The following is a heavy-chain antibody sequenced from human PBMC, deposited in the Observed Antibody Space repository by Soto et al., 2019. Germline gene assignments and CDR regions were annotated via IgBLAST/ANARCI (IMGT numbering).Heavy chain of an antibody. Sequence: ASVKVSCKASGYTFTSYGISWVRQAPGQGLEWMGWISAYNGNTNYAQKLQGRVTMTTDTSTSTAYMELRSLRSDDTAVYYCARLYCSCTSRYRHHYYYCMDVWGKGTTVTVSS. V-gene: IGHV1-18*01. D-gene: IGHD2-2*01. J-gene: IGHJ6*04. CDR3: ARLYCSCTSRYRHHYYYCMDV. CDR1: GYTFTSYG. CDR2: ISAYNGNT.